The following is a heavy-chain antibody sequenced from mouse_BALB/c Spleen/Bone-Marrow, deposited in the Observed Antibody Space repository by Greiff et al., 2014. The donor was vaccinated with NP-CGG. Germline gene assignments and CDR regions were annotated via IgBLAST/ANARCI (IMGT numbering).Heavy chain of an antibody. CDR1: GYTFSSYW. V-gene: IGHV1-9*01. J-gene: IGHJ3*01. D-gene: IGHD4-1*01. CDR3: ARELGDY. CDR2: ILPGSGST. Sequence: VHLVESGAELMKPGASVKISCKATGYTFSSYWIERVKQRPGHGLEWIGEILPGSGSTNYNEKFKGKATFTADTSSNTAYMQLSSLTSEDSAVYYCARELGDYWGQGTLVTVSA.